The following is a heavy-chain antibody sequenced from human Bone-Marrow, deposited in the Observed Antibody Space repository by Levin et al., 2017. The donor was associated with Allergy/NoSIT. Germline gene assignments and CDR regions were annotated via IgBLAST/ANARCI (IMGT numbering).Heavy chain of an antibody. CDR3: ARPYCHGVNGNAPPDY. Sequence: GESLKISCVPSGFTFSNFWMTWVRQAPGKGLEWVANIKEDGSEKYYVDSVKGRFTISRDNAKNLLYLQMNSLRAEDTAVYYCARPYCHGVNGNAPPDYWGQGTLVTVSS. D-gene: IGHD4/OR15-4a*01. CDR2: IKEDGSEK. V-gene: IGHV3-7*04. J-gene: IGHJ4*02. CDR1: GFTFSNFW.